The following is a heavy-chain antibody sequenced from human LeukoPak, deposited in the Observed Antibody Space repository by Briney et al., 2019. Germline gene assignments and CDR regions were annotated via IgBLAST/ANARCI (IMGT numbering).Heavy chain of an antibody. CDR3: ARGGTSALEWFGP. V-gene: IGHV3-23*01. CDR2: ISGRGDRT. D-gene: IGHD3-3*01. Sequence: GGSLRLSCAASGFTFGSYAMNWVRQAPGKGLEWVSAISGRGDRTYYADSVQGRFTISRDNSKNTLYLQMNSLSAEDTAVYYCARGGTSALEWFGPWGQGTLVTVSS. J-gene: IGHJ5*02. CDR1: GFTFGSYA.